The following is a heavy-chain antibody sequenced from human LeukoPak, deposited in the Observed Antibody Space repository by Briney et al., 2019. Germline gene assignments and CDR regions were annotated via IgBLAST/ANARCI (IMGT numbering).Heavy chain of an antibody. Sequence: PSQTLSLTCAVSGGSISSGGYSWSWIRQPPGKGLEWIGYIYHSGSTYYNPSLKSRVTISVDRSKNQFSLKLSSVTAADTAVYYCARGPFISVIQLWLLRAFDIWGQGTMVTVSS. J-gene: IGHJ3*02. V-gene: IGHV4-30-2*01. D-gene: IGHD5-18*01. CDR1: GGSISSGGYS. CDR3: ARGPFISVIQLWLLRAFDI. CDR2: IYHSGST.